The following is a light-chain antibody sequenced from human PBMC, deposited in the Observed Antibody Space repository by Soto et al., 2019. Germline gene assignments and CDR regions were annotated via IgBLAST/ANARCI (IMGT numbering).Light chain of an antibody. V-gene: IGKV3D-15*01. J-gene: IGKJ5*01. Sequence: EIVMTQSPATLSVSPGERATLSCRASQSVSSNLAWYQQKPGQAPRLLIYGASTRATGIPARFSGSGSGTEFTITISSLQSEDFAVYYCQQYNIWPPITFGQGTRLAIK. CDR3: QQYNIWPPIT. CDR2: GAS. CDR1: QSVSSN.